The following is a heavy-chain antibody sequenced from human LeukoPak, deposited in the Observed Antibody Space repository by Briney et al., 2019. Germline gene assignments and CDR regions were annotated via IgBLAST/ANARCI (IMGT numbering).Heavy chain of an antibody. J-gene: IGHJ4*02. CDR3: ARGSGSSWYFYFDY. V-gene: IGHV3-7*01. D-gene: IGHD6-13*01. Sequence: PGGSLRLSCAASGFTFSSYWMSWVRQAPGKGLEWVANIKQDGSEKYYVDSVKGRFTISRDNAKNSLYLQMNRLRAEDTAMYYCARGSGSSWYFYFDYWGQGTLVTVFS. CDR2: IKQDGSEK. CDR1: GFTFSSYW.